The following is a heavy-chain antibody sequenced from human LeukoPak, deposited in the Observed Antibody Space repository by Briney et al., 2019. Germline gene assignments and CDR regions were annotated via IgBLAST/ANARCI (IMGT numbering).Heavy chain of an antibody. CDR2: ITGTGGR. D-gene: IGHD2-15*01. CDR3: AKDYCRDGNCPFPFLDS. J-gene: IGHJ4*02. Sequence: GGSLRLSCAVSGFGVSDSFMSWVRQAPGKGLEWVSIITGTGGRYYGDSVKGRFILSRDNSKNTVYMQMSSLRAEDTATYYCAKDYCRDGNCPFPFLDSWGQGTLVTVSS. V-gene: IGHV3-53*01. CDR1: GFGVSDSF.